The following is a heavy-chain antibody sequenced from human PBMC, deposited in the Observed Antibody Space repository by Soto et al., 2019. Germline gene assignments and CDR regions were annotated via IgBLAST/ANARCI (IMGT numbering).Heavy chain of an antibody. CDR3: ARYGGNSPRPYYCDY. CDR2: IWYDGSNK. J-gene: IGHJ4*02. D-gene: IGHD2-21*02. Sequence: QIQLVASGGGVVQPGRSLRLSCAASGFTFSNYAMHWVRQAPGKGLEWVAVIWYDGSNKYYADSVKGRFTISRDNSKNTLYLQMNSLRAEDTAVYYCARYGGNSPRPYYCDYWGQGTLVTVSS. V-gene: IGHV3-33*01. CDR1: GFTFSNYA.